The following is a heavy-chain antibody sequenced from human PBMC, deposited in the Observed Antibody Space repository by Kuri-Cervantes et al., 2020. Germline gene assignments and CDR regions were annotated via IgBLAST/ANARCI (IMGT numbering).Heavy chain of an antibody. J-gene: IGHJ6*03. V-gene: IGHV4-38-2*01. CDR2: IYHSGST. Sequence: GSLRLSCAVSGYSISSGYYWGWIRQPPGKGLEWIGSIYHSGSTNYNPSLKSRVTISVDKSKNQFSLKLSSVTAADTAVYYCARCLLGFPMDVWGKGTTVTVSS. CDR3: ARCLLGFPMDV. D-gene: IGHD7-27*01. CDR1: GYSISSGYY.